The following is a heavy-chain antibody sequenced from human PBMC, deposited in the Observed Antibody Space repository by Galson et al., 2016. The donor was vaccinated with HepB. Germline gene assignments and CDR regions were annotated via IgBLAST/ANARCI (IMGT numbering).Heavy chain of an antibody. CDR3: AKVGAWFWGDWFDP. CDR1: GFIFSHHA. J-gene: IGHJ5*02. Sequence: SLRLSCATSGFIFSHHAMSWVRQAPGKGLEWISGISGRGGRTYYANSVKGRFTISRDASKNTLYLQMTSPRVDDTAIYYCAKVGAWFWGDWFDPWGQGALVTV. D-gene: IGHD1-26*01. CDR2: ISGRGGRT. V-gene: IGHV3-23*01.